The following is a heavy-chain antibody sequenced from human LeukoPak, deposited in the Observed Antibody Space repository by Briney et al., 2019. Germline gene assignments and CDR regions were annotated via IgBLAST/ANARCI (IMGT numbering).Heavy chain of an antibody. Sequence: SETLSLTCTVSGGSISSYYWSWIRQPPGKGLEYIGYIYYSGYTNYNPSLKSRVTISVDTSKNQFSLKLSSVTAADTAVYYCARSVEGYCSGTSCYYYYYYMDVWGKGTTVTVSS. CDR1: GGSISSYY. CDR2: IYYSGYT. J-gene: IGHJ6*03. V-gene: IGHV4-59*01. CDR3: ARSVEGYCSGTSCYYYYYYMDV. D-gene: IGHD2-15*01.